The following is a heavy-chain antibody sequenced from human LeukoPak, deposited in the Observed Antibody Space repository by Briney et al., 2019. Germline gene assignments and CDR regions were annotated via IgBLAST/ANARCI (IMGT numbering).Heavy chain of an antibody. Sequence: PSETLSLTCAVYGGSFSGYYWSWIRQPPGKGLEWIGEINHSGSTNYNPSLKSRVTISVDTSKNQFSLKLSSVTAADTAVYYCARGFEKFGERYWGQGTLVTVSS. CDR3: ARGFEKFGERY. CDR2: INHSGST. J-gene: IGHJ4*02. D-gene: IGHD3-10*01. CDR1: GGSFSGYY. V-gene: IGHV4-34*01.